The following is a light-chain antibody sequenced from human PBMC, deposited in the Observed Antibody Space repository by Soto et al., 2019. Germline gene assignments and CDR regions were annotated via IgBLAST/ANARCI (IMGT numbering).Light chain of an antibody. J-gene: IGKJ2*01. CDR1: QSISNF. V-gene: IGKV1-39*01. Sequence: DIQMTQSPSSLSASVGDRVAITCQAGQSISNFLNWYQQKPGTAPKLLIYAASRLQSDVPSRFSGSGSGTAFTLTINSLQPEDVATYYCQQSNSIPYTFGQGTKLEI. CDR2: AAS. CDR3: QQSNSIPYT.